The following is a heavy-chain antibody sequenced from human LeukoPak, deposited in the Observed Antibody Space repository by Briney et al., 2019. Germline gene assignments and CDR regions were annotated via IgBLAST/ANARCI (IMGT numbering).Heavy chain of an antibody. CDR1: GFTFSSYA. CDR2: LSGSGGNT. V-gene: IGHV3-23*01. CDR3: AKGSYYYDAADYFDY. Sequence: VGSLRLSCAASGFTFSSYAMSWVRQAPGKGLEWVSTLSGSGGNTYYADSVKGRVTISGDNSKNTLYLQMNSMRAQDTAVYHCAKGSYYYDAADYFDYWGQGTLVTVSS. J-gene: IGHJ4*02. D-gene: IGHD3-22*01.